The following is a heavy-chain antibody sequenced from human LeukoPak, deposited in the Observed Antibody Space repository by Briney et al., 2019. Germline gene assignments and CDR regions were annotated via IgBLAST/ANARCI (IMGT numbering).Heavy chain of an antibody. V-gene: IGHV4-39*07. J-gene: IGHJ3*02. CDR2: IYYSGST. CDR1: GGSVSSSSYY. CDR3: ARVYGGGYDFRGAFDI. D-gene: IGHD5-12*01. Sequence: SETLSLTCTVSGGSVSSSSYYWGWIRQPPVKGLEWIGSIYYSGSTYNNPSLKSRVTISVDTSKNQFSLKLSSVTAADTAVYYCARVYGGGYDFRGAFDIWGQGTMVTVSS.